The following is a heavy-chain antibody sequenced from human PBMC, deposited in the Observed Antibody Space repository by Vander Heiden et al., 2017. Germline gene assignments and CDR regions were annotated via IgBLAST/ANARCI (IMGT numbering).Heavy chain of an antibody. J-gene: IGHJ4*02. CDR1: GFTFSTYS. CDR2: ISSGSTYI. D-gene: IGHD1-26*01. V-gene: IGHV3-21*02. Sequence: EVQLVESRAGLVRPGASLRLPCAPCGFTFSTYSINWVRQAPGKGLEWVSSISSGSTYIYYADSLKGRFTISRDNAKNSLYLQMNSLRAEDTAVYYCARDPGWELFPLDYWGQGTLVTVSS. CDR3: ARDPGWELFPLDY.